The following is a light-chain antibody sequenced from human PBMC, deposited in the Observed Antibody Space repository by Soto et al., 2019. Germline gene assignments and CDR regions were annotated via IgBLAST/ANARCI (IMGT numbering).Light chain of an antibody. CDR2: GAS. CDR1: QTVYNGY. Sequence: EKELMQTPCTPSFYPRERATLSGRASQTVYNGYLAWYQQKPGQAPRLLIYGASSRATGIPDRFSGSGSGTDFTLTISRLEPEDFAVYYCQQYVSSPRTFGQGTKVDNK. CDR3: QQYVSSPRT. J-gene: IGKJ1*01. V-gene: IGKV3-20*01.